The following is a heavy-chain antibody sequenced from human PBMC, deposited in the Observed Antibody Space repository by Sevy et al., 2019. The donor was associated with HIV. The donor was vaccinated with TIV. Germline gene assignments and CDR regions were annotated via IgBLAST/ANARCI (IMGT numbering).Heavy chain of an antibody. V-gene: IGHV5-51*01. J-gene: IGHJ5*01. CDR3: ARGPLVTPVDWLDS. CDR2: IFPGYSDT. D-gene: IGHD3-9*01. Sequence: GESLKISCKGSGYTFRSFWIGWARQMPGKGLEWMGIIFPGYSDTRYLPSFQGQVTIPVDRATSTAYLQWSGLKASDTAVYYGARGPLVTPVDWLDSWGQGTLVTVSS. CDR1: GYTFRSFW.